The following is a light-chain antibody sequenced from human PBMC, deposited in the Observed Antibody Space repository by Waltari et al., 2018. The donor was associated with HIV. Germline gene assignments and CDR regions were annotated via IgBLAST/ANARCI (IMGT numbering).Light chain of an antibody. V-gene: IGLV2-8*01. CDR3: SSYAGSNNLL. CDR1: SSDIGAYNY. Sequence: QSALTQPPSASGSPGQSVTISCTGTSSDIGAYNYVAWYQQHPARAPKLLLYDVNQRPSGVPGRFSGSKSGNRASLTVSGLQPDDEADYYCSSYAGSNNLLFGGGTKLTVL. J-gene: IGLJ2*01. CDR2: DVN.